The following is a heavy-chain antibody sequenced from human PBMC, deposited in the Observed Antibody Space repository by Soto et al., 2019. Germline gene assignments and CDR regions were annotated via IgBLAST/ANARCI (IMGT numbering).Heavy chain of an antibody. V-gene: IGHV3-53*01. J-gene: IGHJ6*02. CDR3: ERVLSSSFYYYYYGMDV. Sequence: GGSLRLSCAASGFTVSSNYMSWVRQAPGKGLEWVSVIYSGGSTHYEDSVKGRFTISRDNSKNTLYLQMNSLRAEDTAVYYWERVLSSSFYYYYYGMDVWGQGTTVTVSS. D-gene: IGHD6-6*01. CDR2: IYSGGST. CDR1: GFTVSSNY.